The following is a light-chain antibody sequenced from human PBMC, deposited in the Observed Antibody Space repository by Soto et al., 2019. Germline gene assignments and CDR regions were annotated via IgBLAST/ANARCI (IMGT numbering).Light chain of an antibody. J-gene: IGKJ3*01. CDR3: QQYGSSPFT. V-gene: IGKV3-20*01. Sequence: EIVLTQSPGTLSWSPGERATLSCRASQSVSSSYLAWYHQKPGQAPRLLIYGASSSATGIPDRFSGSGSGTDFTLTISRLEPEDFAVYYCQQYGSSPFTFGPGTKVHIK. CDR1: QSVSSSY. CDR2: GAS.